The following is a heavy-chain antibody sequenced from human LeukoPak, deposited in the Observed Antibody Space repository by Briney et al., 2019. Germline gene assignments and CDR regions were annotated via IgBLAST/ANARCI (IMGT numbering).Heavy chain of an antibody. D-gene: IGHD2-8*01. CDR2: IKGDGSEI. CDR1: GPIFSSYW. Sequence: GGSLRLSCAASGPIFSSYWMYWVRQAPGKGLEWVANIKGDGSEINYVDSVKGRFTISRDNAKNTLYLQMNSLRADDTAVYYCARGVPGPEYWGQGTLVTVSS. J-gene: IGHJ4*02. V-gene: IGHV3-7*02. CDR3: ARGVPGPEY.